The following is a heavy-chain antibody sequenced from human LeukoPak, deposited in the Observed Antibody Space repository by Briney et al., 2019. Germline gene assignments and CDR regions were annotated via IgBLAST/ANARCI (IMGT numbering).Heavy chain of an antibody. V-gene: IGHV1-69*13. J-gene: IGHJ4*02. Sequence: GASVKVSCKASGYTFTSYAISWVRQAPGQGLEWMGGIIPIFGTANYAQKFQGRVTITADESTSTAYMELSSLRSEDTAVYYCARSTLSIPQFAPFDYWGQGTLVTVSS. CDR3: ARSTLSIPQFAPFDY. CDR1: GYTFTSYA. D-gene: IGHD2-21*01. CDR2: IIPIFGTA.